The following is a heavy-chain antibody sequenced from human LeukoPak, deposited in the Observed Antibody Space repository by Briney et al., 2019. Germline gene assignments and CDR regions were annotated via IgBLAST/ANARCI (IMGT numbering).Heavy chain of an antibody. CDR2: IDDSGTT. CDR3: ARESVAGTNWFDP. V-gene: IGHV4-59*01. J-gene: IGHJ5*02. Sequence: SETLSLTCTVSGGSISSCYWSWIRQPPGRGLEWIGYIDDSGTTNYNPSLESRVTISVDMSKNQFSLKLSSVTAADTAVYYCARESVAGTNWFDPWGQGTLVTVSS. CDR1: GGSISSCY. D-gene: IGHD6-19*01.